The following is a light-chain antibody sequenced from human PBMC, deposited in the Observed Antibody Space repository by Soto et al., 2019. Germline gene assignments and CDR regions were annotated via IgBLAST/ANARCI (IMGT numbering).Light chain of an antibody. J-gene: IGKJ5*01. Sequence: DIVMTQSPDSLAVSLGERATLSCMASQSVTSGYLAWYQQKPGQSPRLLIYLASSRATGIPSRFSGSGSGTEFTLTISSLQSEDFAVYYCQQYNNWPPITFGQGTRLEIK. CDR2: LAS. V-gene: IGKV3-15*01. CDR3: QQYNNWPPIT. CDR1: QSVTSG.